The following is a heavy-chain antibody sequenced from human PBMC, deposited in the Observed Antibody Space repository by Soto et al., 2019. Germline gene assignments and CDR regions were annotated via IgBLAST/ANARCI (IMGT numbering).Heavy chain of an antibody. CDR3: ARDLTYYDFWSGTYGMDV. CDR1: GYTFTSYG. CDR2: ISAYNGNT. V-gene: IGHV1-18*04. J-gene: IGHJ6*02. Sequence: ASVKVSCKASGYTFTSYGISWVRQAPGQGXEWMGWISAYNGNTNYAQKRQGRVTMTTDTSTSTAYMELRSLRSDDTAVYYCARDLTYYDFWSGTYGMDVWGQGTTVTVSS. D-gene: IGHD3-3*01.